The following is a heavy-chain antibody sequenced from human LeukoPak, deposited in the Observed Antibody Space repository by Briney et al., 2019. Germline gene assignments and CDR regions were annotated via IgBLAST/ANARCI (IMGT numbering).Heavy chain of an antibody. CDR1: GYRFTSDW. CDR3: ARLSGRVVCSAGSCYIDS. Sequence: GESLKISCKGSGYRFTSDWIGWVRQMPGKGLEWMGIIYPGDSDTRYSPSFQGQVTISADKSVNTAYLQWSSLKASDTAMYYCARLSGRVVCSAGSCYIDSWGQGTLVTISS. J-gene: IGHJ4*02. D-gene: IGHD2-15*01. CDR2: IYPGDSDT. V-gene: IGHV5-51*01.